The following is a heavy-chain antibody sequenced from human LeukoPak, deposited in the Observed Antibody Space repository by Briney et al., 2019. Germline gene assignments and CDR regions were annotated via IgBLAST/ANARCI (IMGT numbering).Heavy chain of an antibody. Sequence: SETLSLTCTVSGGSISSYYWSWIRQPPGKGLEWIGYIYYSGSTNYNPSLKSRVTMSVDTSKNQFSLKLNSVTAADTAVYYCARGRTGYSSGWDHTDYWGQGTLVTVSS. V-gene: IGHV4-59*01. CDR2: IYYSGST. CDR1: GGSISSYY. CDR3: ARGRTGYSSGWDHTDY. J-gene: IGHJ4*02. D-gene: IGHD6-19*01.